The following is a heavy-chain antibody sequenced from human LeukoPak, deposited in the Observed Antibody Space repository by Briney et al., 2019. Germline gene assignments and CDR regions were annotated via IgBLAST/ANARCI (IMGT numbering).Heavy chain of an antibody. CDR2: INHSGST. CDR3: ARDGEFRYYYDSSGYYFDY. V-gene: IGHV4-34*01. D-gene: IGHD3-22*01. CDR1: GGSFSGYY. Sequence: PSETLSLTCAVYGGSFSGYYWSWIRQPPGKGLEWIGEINHSGSTNYNPSLKSRVTISVDTPKNQFSLKLSSVTAADTAVYYCARDGEFRYYYDSSGYYFDYWGQGTLVTVSS. J-gene: IGHJ4*02.